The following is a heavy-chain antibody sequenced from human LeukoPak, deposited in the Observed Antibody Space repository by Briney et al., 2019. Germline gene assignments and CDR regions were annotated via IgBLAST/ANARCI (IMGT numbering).Heavy chain of an antibody. CDR1: GYTFTDHY. Sequence: ASVKVSCKASGYTFTDHYIHWVRQAPGQGFEWMGWINPNTGGTDYAQKFQDRIAISTYTSISTVYMESSRLKSDDTALYYCARDLATIDGIAWYYFENWGQGTLVTVS. D-gene: IGHD5-12*01. CDR3: ARDLATIDGIAWYYFEN. V-gene: IGHV1-2*02. J-gene: IGHJ4*02. CDR2: INPNTGGT.